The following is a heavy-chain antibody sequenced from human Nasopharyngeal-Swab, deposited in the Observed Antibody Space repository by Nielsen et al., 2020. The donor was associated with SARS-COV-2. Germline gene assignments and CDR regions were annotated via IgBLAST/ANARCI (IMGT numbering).Heavy chain of an antibody. Sequence: GESLKISCADSGCTFRRDWMSWVRQAPGKGLEWVANIKQDGSETYYVDSVKGRFTISRDNAKNSLYLQMNSLRAEDTAVYYCARDQSGSSSSADYWGQGTLVTVSS. V-gene: IGHV3-7*01. CDR1: GCTFRRDW. D-gene: IGHD6-6*01. CDR2: IKQDGSET. J-gene: IGHJ4*02. CDR3: ARDQSGSSSSADY.